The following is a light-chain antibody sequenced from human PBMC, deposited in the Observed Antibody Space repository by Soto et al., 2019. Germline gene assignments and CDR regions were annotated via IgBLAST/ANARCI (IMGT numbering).Light chain of an antibody. V-gene: IGKV3-20*01. J-gene: IGKJ1*01. CDR1: QSVSSYS. CDR3: QQYDSSPRT. Sequence: ENVLTQSPGTLSLSPGERATLSCRASQSVSSYSLAWYQQKPGQAPRLVMYGTSNRATDIPDRFSGSGSGTDFTLTISRLEPEDFEVYYCQQYDSSPRTLGHGTKVEIK. CDR2: GTS.